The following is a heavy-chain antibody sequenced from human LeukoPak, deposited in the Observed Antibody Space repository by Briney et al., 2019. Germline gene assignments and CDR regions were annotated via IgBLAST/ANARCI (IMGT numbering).Heavy chain of an antibody. V-gene: IGHV4-34*01. D-gene: IGHD5-12*01. CDR1: GGSFSGYY. CDR2: INHSGST. Sequence: SETLSLTCAVYGGSFSGYYWSWIRQPPGKGLEWIGEINHSGSTNYNPSLKSRVTISVDTSKNQFSLKLSSVTAADTAVYYCARLREYSGYDSYYYYYMDVWGKGTTVTVSS. CDR3: ARLREYSGYDSYYYYYMDV. J-gene: IGHJ6*03.